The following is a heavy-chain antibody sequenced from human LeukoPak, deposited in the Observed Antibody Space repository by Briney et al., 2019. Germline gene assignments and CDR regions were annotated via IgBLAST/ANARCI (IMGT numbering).Heavy chain of an antibody. D-gene: IGHD6-19*01. V-gene: IGHV3-21*01. CDR1: GFTFSSYS. J-gene: IGHJ4*02. CDR3: ARELSTSGWHALDY. Sequence: GGSLRLSCAASGFTFSSYSMNWVRQAPGKGLEWVSSISPSSNYIYYADSLKGRFTISRDNAKNSLYLQMNSLRAEDTAIYYCARELSTSGWHALDYWGQGTLVTVSP. CDR2: ISPSSNYI.